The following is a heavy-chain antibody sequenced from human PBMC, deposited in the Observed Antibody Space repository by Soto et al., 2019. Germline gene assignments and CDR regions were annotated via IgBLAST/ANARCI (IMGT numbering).Heavy chain of an antibody. J-gene: IGHJ4*02. CDR1: GASLSSGGYS. Sequence: PSETLSLTCSVSGASLSSGGYSWSWFRRPPGKALEWIAYVYYGGTASYNPSLKSRVTISVDSSKNQFSLTVKSVTAADTAAYLCARGNLQLRGVFDFWGRGTQVTVSS. V-gene: IGHV4-30-2*01. CDR3: ARGNLQLRGVFDF. CDR2: VYYGGTA. D-gene: IGHD3-10*01.